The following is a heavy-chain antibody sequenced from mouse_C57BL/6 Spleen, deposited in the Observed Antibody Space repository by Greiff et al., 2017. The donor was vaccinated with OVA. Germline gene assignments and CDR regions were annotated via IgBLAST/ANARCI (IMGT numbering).Heavy chain of an antibody. CDR3: ARDAQWYFDV. V-gene: IGHV7-1*01. Sequence: EVKVVESGGGLVQSGRSLRLSCATSGFTFSDFYMEWVRQAPGKGLEWIAASRNKANDYTTEYSASVKGRFIVSRDTSQSILYLQMNALRAEDTAIYYCARDAQWYFDVWGTGTTVTVSS. CDR1: GFTFSDFY. CDR2: SRNKANDYTT. J-gene: IGHJ1*03.